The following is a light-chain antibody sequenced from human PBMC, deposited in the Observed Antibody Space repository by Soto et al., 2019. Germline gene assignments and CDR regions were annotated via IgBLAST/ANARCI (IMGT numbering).Light chain of an antibody. CDR2: EVS. CDR3: SSYTSSSLYV. V-gene: IGLV2-14*01. CDR1: SSDVGGYNY. J-gene: IGLJ1*01. Sequence: QSVLTHPASVSGSPGQSITISCTGTSSDVGGYNYASWYQQHPGKAPKLMIYEVSNRPSGVSNRFSGSKSGNTASLTISGLQAEDEADYYCSSYTSSSLYVFGTGTKVTVL.